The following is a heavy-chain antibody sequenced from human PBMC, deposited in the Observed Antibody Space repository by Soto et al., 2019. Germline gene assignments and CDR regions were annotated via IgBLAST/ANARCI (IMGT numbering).Heavy chain of an antibody. J-gene: IGHJ4*02. CDR1: GFTFSSYS. D-gene: IGHD6-13*01. CDR3: ARGDMAAAGYFDY. CDR2: ISSSSSYI. Sequence: GGSLRLSCAASGFTFSSYSMNWVRQAPGKGLEWVSSISSSSSYIYYADSVKGRFTISRDNAKNSLYLQMNSLRAEDTAVYYCARGDMAAAGYFDYWGQGTLVTVSS. V-gene: IGHV3-21*01.